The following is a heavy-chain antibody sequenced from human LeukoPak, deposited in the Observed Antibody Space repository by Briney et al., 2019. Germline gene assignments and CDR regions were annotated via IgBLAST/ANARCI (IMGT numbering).Heavy chain of an antibody. D-gene: IGHD1/OR15-1a*01. Sequence: GGSLRLSCAASGLTLSSYWIRWVRQAPGKGLEWVANIRQDGSVQKYVDSVKGRFTISRDNPKNSVYLQMSSVRAEDTAVYYCLVTTRSRGFDYWGQGTLVTVSS. V-gene: IGHV3-7*01. CDR3: LVTTRSRGFDY. CDR1: GLTLSSYW. J-gene: IGHJ4*02. CDR2: IRQDGSVQ.